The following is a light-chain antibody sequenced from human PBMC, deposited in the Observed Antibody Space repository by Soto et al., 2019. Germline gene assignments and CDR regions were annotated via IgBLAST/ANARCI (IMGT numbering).Light chain of an antibody. J-gene: IGKJ1*01. CDR3: QQYGSSPPWT. CDR2: GAS. Sequence: EIVLTQSPGTLALSPGERAILSCRASQSVSSSYLAWYQQKPGQAPRLLIYGASSRATGIPDRFSGSGSGTDFTLTISRLEPEDFAVYYCQQYGSSPPWTFGQGTKVAIK. CDR1: QSVSSSY. V-gene: IGKV3-20*01.